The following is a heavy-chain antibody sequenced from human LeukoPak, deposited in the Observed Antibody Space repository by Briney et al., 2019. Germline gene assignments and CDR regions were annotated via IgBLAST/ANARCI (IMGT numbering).Heavy chain of an antibody. CDR2: IKWNGGST. J-gene: IGHJ4*02. CDR3: AKNVGSGYYYYFDY. D-gene: IGHD3-22*01. Sequence: GGSLRLSCAASGFTFSSHAMHWVRQAPGKGLEWVSGIKWNGGSTGYADSVKGRFTISRDNAKNSLYLQMNSLRAEDTAVYYCAKNVGSGYYYYFDYWGQGTLVTVSS. V-gene: IGHV3-20*04. CDR1: GFTFSSHA.